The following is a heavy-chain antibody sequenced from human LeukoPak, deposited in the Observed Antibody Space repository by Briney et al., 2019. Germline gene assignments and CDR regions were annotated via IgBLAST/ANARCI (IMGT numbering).Heavy chain of an antibody. CDR1: GFTFSSYW. J-gene: IGHJ6*02. CDR2: IKQDGDEK. V-gene: IGHV3-7*01. Sequence: GGSLRLSCAASGFTFSSYWMSWVRQAPGKGLEWVANIKQDGDEKHYVDSVKGRFTISRDNAKKLLYLQMNSLRAEDTAVYYCAKEVSDGMDVWGQGTTVTVYS. CDR3: AKEVSDGMDV. D-gene: IGHD2-8*01.